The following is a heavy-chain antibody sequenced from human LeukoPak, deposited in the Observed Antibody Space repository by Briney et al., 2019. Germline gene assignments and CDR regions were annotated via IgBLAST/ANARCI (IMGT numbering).Heavy chain of an antibody. D-gene: IGHD4-17*01. CDR3: ARLTTVTTYAFDI. V-gene: IGHV4-31*11. Sequence: PSETLSLTCAVSGGSISSGGYYWSWIRQHPGKGLEWIGYIYYSGSTYYNPSLKSRVTISVDTSKNQFSLKLSSVTAADTAVYYCARLTTVTTYAFDIWGQGTMVTVSS. CDR2: IYYSGST. J-gene: IGHJ3*02. CDR1: GGSISSGGYY.